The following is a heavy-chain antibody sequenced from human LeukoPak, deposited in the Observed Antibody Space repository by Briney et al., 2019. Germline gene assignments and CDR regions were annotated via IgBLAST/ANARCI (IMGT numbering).Heavy chain of an antibody. V-gene: IGHV4-34*01. D-gene: IGHD1-1*01. CDR1: GGSFSGYY. CDR3: ARGSSSRAGNRNWFDP. CDR2: INHSGST. Sequence: SETLSLTCAVYGGSFSGYYWSWIRQPPGKGLEWIGEINHSGSTNYNPSLKSRVTISVDTSKNQFSLKLSSVTAADTAVYYCARGSSSRAGNRNWFDPWGQGTLVTVSS. J-gene: IGHJ5*02.